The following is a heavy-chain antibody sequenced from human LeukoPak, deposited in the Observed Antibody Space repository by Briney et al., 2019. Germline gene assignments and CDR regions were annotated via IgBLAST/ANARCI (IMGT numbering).Heavy chain of an antibody. J-gene: IGHJ6*03. V-gene: IGHV3-23*01. Sequence: PGGXXRLSCAASGFTFSSYAMSWVRQAPGKGLEGVSAISGSGGRTYYEDSVEGRFTISRDNSKNTLYLQMNSLRAEDTAVYYCAKARYDFWSGFQTPYYMDVWGKGTTVTVSS. D-gene: IGHD3-3*01. CDR1: GFTFSSYA. CDR2: ISGSGGRT. CDR3: AKARYDFWSGFQTPYYMDV.